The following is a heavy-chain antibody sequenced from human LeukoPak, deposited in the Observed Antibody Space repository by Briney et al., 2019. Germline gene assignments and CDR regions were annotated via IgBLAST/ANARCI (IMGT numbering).Heavy chain of an antibody. D-gene: IGHD3-3*01. CDR2: IGGLGSST. J-gene: IGHJ4*02. Sequence: GGSLRLSCAASGFTFSSHAMALVRQAPGKGLEWVSAIGGLGSSTYYGDSVKGRFTISRDNSKNTVYLQMDSLRVEDTAVYYCARDPGVVAFHYFDFWGQGTLITVSS. V-gene: IGHV3-23*01. CDR3: ARDPGVVAFHYFDF. CDR1: GFTFSSHA.